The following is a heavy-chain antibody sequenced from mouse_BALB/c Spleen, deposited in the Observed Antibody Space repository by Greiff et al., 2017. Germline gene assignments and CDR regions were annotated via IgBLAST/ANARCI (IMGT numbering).Heavy chain of an antibody. CDR3: ARGDYYGTPYYFDY. CDR2: ISYSGST. J-gene: IGHJ2*01. CDR1: GYSITSDYA. Sequence: EVKLEESGPGLVKPSQSLSLTCTVTGYSITSDYAWNWIRQFPGNKLEWMGYISYSGSTSYNPSLKSRISITRDTSKNQFFLQLNSVTTEDTATYYCARGDYYGTPYYFDYWGQGTTLTVSS. V-gene: IGHV3-2*02. D-gene: IGHD1-1*01.